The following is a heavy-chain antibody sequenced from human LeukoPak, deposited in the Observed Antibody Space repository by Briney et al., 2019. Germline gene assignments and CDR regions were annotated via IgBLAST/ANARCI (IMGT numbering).Heavy chain of an antibody. J-gene: IGHJ4*02. V-gene: IGHV1-46*01. D-gene: IGHD6-6*01. CDR1: GYTFTNYY. Sequence: ASVKVSCKASGYTFTNYYMQWVRQAPGQGLEWMGIINPSGGSTSYAQKFQGRVTMTRDTSTSTAYVELRSLRSDDTAVYYCARDAVGSSSFYGLGDYWGQGTLVTVSS. CDR2: INPSGGST. CDR3: ARDAVGSSSFYGLGDY.